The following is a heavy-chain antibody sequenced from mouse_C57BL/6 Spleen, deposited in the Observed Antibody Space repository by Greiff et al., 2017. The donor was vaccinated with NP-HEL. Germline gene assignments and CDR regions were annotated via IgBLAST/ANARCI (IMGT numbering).Heavy chain of an antibody. Sequence: EVQLVESGPGLVKPSQSLSLTCSVTGYSITSGYYWNWIRQFPGNKLEWMGYISYDGSNNYNPSLKNRISITRDTSKNQFFLKLNSVTTEDTATYYCARSGHYYGSSYGYYAMDYWGQGTSVTVSS. D-gene: IGHD1-1*01. V-gene: IGHV3-6*01. CDR2: ISYDGSN. CDR3: ARSGHYYGSSYGYYAMDY. J-gene: IGHJ4*01. CDR1: GYSITSGYY.